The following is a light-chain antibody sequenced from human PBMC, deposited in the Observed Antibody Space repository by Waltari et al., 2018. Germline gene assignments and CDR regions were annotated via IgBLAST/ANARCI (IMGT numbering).Light chain of an antibody. J-gene: IGLJ2*01. Sequence: QSVLPQPPSVSGTPGQRVPISCSGSPSNLGPAHDVHWYQHLPGTAPNLLIYGNNNRPSGVPDRFSGSKSGTSASLAITGLQADDEADYFCQSFDNMLSGGVVFGGGTKLAVL. CDR1: PSNLGPAHD. CDR3: QSFDNMLSGGVV. CDR2: GNN. V-gene: IGLV1-40*01.